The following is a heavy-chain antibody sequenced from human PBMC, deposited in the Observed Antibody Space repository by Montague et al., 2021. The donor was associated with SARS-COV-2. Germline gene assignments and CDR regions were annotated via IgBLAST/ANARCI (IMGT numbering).Heavy chain of an antibody. CDR2: IYTSGST. V-gene: IGHV4-4*07. CDR3: ARGALFYDSSGYYSDAFDX. Sequence: SETLSLTCTVPGGSISSYYWNWIRQSAGKGLEWIGRIYTSGSTNYDPSLKSRVTMSVDTSKNQFSLKLSSVTAADTAVYYCARGALFYDSSGYYSDAFDXWGQGTMVTVSS. D-gene: IGHD3-22*01. CDR1: GGSISSYY. J-gene: IGHJ3*02.